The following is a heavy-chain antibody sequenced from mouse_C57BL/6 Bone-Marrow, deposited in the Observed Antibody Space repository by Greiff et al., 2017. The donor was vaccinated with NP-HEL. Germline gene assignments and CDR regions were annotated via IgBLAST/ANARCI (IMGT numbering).Heavy chain of an antibody. CDR2: IDPEDGET. Sequence: EVQLVESGAELVKPGASVKLSCTASGFNIKDYYMHWVKQRTEQGLEWIGRIDPEDGETKYAPKFQGKATITADTSSNTAYLQLSSLTSEDTAVYYCARLSTTVVASNYFDYWGQGTTLTVSS. D-gene: IGHD1-1*01. CDR3: ARLSTTVVASNYFDY. V-gene: IGHV14-2*01. J-gene: IGHJ2*01. CDR1: GFNIKDYY.